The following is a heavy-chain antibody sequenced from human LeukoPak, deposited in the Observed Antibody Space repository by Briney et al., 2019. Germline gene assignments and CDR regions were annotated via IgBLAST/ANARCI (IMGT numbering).Heavy chain of an antibody. Sequence: GGSLRLSYAASGFTFDDYAMHWVRQAPGKGLEWVSGINWNSGSIGYADSVKGRFTISRDNAKNSLYLQMNSLRAEDTALYYCAKGVVRYCSGGGCAFDYWGQGTLVTVSS. J-gene: IGHJ4*02. CDR2: INWNSGSI. CDR3: AKGVVRYCSGGGCAFDY. V-gene: IGHV3-9*01. D-gene: IGHD2-15*01. CDR1: GFTFDDYA.